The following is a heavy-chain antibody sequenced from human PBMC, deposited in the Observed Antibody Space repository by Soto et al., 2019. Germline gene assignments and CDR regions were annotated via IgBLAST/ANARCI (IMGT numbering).Heavy chain of an antibody. CDR1: GVTFSSLW. CDR2: IKGDGSAK. V-gene: IGHV3-7*01. J-gene: IGHJ4*02. Sequence: GSLRLSCTTSGVTFSSLWMSWVRQAPGKGLEWVANIKGDGSAKYYVDSVRGRFTISRDNAKNSLYLQLNSLRAEDTAVYYCARGPYWGQGTLVTVSS. CDR3: ARGPY.